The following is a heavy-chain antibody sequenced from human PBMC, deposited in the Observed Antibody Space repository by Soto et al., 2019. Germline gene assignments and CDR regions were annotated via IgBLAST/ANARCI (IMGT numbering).Heavy chain of an antibody. CDR2: INHSGST. V-gene: IGHV4-34*01. CDR1: GGSFSGYY. J-gene: IGHJ4*02. CDR3: ARGRGYDILTGYYQPLDY. D-gene: IGHD3-9*01. Sequence: SETLSLTCAVYGGSFSGYYWSWIRQPPGKGLEWIGEINHSGSTNYNPSLKSRVTISVDTSKNQFSLKLSSVTAADTAVYYCARGRGYDILTGYYQPLDYWGQGTLVTVSS.